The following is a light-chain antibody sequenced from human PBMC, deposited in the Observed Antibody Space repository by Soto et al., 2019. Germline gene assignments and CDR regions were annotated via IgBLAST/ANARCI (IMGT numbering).Light chain of an antibody. V-gene: IGKV1-5*03. Sequence: DIQMTQSPSTLSASVGDRVTITCRASQSSNWLAWYQQKPGKAPKLLIYKASSLESGVPSRFSGSGSGTEVTLTISSLQPDDFATYYCQQYNGYSPRTFGQGTKVEIK. J-gene: IGKJ1*01. CDR1: QSSNW. CDR3: QQYNGYSPRT. CDR2: KAS.